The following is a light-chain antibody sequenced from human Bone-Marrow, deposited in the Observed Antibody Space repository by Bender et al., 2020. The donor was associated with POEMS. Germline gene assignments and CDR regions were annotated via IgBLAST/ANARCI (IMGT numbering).Light chain of an antibody. CDR3: TSYAGSNNWV. Sequence: QSALTQPASVSGSPGQSITISCTGTSRDVGNYNLVSWYQQHPGKAPKLMIYDVTKRPSGVPDRFSGSKSGNTASLTVSGLQAEDEADYYCTSYAGSNNWVFGGGTKVTVL. J-gene: IGLJ3*02. CDR2: DVT. CDR1: SRDVGNYNL. V-gene: IGLV2-8*01.